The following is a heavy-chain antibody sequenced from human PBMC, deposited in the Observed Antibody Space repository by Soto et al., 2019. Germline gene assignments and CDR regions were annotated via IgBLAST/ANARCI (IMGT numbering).Heavy chain of an antibody. CDR1: GFTFSSYA. V-gene: IGHV3-23*01. Sequence: EVQLLESGGGLVQPGGSLRLSCAASGFTFSSYAMSWVRQAPGKGLEWVSAISGSGGSTYYADSVKGRFTISRDNSKNTLYLQMNSLRAEDTAVYYCAKGDQWLGEGDDAFDIWGQGTMVTVSS. D-gene: IGHD6-19*01. CDR2: ISGSGGST. CDR3: AKGDQWLGEGDDAFDI. J-gene: IGHJ3*02.